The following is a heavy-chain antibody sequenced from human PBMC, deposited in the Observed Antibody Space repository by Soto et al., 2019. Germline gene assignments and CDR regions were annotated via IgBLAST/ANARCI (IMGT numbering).Heavy chain of an antibody. Sequence: GGSLRLSCAASGITFTNAWMSWVRQAPGKGLEWVGRIKNRADGGTTDYAAPVRGRFTISRDDSKNTLFLQTNSLEAEDKAVYYCTTDPGDYEDFWGQGTLVTVSS. CDR1: GITFTNAW. CDR2: IKNRADGGTT. V-gene: IGHV3-15*01. J-gene: IGHJ4*02. D-gene: IGHD4-17*01. CDR3: TTDPGDYEDF.